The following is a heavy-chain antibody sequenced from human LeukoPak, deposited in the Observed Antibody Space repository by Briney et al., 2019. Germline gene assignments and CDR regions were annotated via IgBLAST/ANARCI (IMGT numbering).Heavy chain of an antibody. CDR2: IYYSGST. CDR1: GGSISNDGYY. V-gene: IGHV4-31*03. CDR3: ARGSGSSGYDYGY. J-gene: IGHJ4*02. Sequence: SQTLSLTCTVSGGSISNDGYYWSWIRQHPGKGLEWIGYIYYSGSTYYNPSLKSRVTISVDTSKNQFSLKLSSVTAADTAVYYCARGSGSSGYDYGYWGQGTLVTVSS. D-gene: IGHD5-12*01.